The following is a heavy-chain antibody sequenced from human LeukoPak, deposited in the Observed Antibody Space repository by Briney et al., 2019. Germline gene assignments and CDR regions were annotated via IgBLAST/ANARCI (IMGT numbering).Heavy chain of an antibody. CDR1: GYTFTGYY. J-gene: IGHJ5*01. D-gene: IGHD2-2*02. CDR2: INPNSGGT. CDR3: ARHPDIVVVPAAIWFDS. V-gene: IGHV1-2*02. Sequence: ASVKVSCKASGYTFTGYYMHWVRQAPGQGLEWMGWINPNSGGTNYAQKFQGRVTMTRDTSISTAYMELSRLRSDDTAVYYCARHPDIVVVPAAIWFDSWGQGTLVTVSS.